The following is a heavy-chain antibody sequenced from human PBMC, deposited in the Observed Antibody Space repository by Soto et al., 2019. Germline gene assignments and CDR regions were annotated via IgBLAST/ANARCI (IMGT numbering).Heavy chain of an antibody. V-gene: IGHV3-7*01. CDR1: VVTFSSYG. CDR3: ARVAYGNGWIFDH. J-gene: IGHJ4*01. Sequence: PWWSLRLSCSAFVVTFSSYGMTWFRQAPGKGLEWVANIKQDGSEKYYVDSVKGRFTLSRDNAQNSLQLQMNSLRAEDTAIFFCARVAYGNGWIFDHWGKGTLVTVSS. CDR2: IKQDGSEK. D-gene: IGHD6-19*01.